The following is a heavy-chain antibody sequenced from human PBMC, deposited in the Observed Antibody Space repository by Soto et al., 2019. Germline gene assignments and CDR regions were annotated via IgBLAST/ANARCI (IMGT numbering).Heavy chain of an antibody. Sequence: PGGALRLSFAASGFTLRNYWMDWVRPAPGEGLVWISRMNSDGSNTVYAASVEGRFTISRDNSKNTLYLQMNALRPEDTAVYYCARDSYYHSSSGYYVFDYWGQGTLVTVSS. J-gene: IGHJ4*02. CDR1: GFTLRNYW. V-gene: IGHV3-74*01. CDR2: MNSDGSNT. CDR3: ARDSYYHSSSGYYVFDY. D-gene: IGHD3-22*01.